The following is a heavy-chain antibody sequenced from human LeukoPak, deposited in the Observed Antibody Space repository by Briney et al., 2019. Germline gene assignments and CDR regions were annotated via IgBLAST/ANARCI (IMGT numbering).Heavy chain of an antibody. J-gene: IGHJ5*02. Sequence: GASVKVPCKASGYTFTTYYMHWVRQAPGQGLEWMGVINPSGGSTSYAQKFQGRVTMTRDTSTSTVYMELSSLTSEDTAVYYCARDRGWFDPWGQGTLVTVSS. CDR2: INPSGGST. D-gene: IGHD2-15*01. V-gene: IGHV1-46*01. CDR3: ARDRGWFDP. CDR1: GYTFTTYY.